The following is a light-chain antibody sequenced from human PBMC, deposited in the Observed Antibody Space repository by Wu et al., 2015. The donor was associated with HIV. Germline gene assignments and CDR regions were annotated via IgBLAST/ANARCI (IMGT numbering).Light chain of an antibody. CDR3: QQHNNWPLT. V-gene: IGKV3-11*01. J-gene: IGKJ4*01. Sequence: EVVLAQSPAALSLSPGERAALSCRTSQSVSNMLAWYQQKPGQAPRLLIYFASNRATGIPTRFSGSGSGTDFTLTISSLQPEDFAIYFCQQHNNWPLTFGGGTRVE. CDR2: FAS. CDR1: QSVSNM.